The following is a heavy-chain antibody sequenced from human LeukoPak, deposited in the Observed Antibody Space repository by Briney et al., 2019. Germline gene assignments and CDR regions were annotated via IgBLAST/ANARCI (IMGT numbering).Heavy chain of an antibody. J-gene: IGHJ4*02. V-gene: IGHV3-30*04. Sequence: PGGSLRLSCAASGFTFRSYAMHWVRQAPGKGLERVAVISYDGSNKYYADSVKGRFTISRDNSKNTLYLQMNSLRAEDTAVYYCAKWGEGYYFDYWGQGTLVTVSS. D-gene: IGHD3-16*01. CDR1: GFTFRSYA. CDR3: AKWGEGYYFDY. CDR2: ISYDGSNK.